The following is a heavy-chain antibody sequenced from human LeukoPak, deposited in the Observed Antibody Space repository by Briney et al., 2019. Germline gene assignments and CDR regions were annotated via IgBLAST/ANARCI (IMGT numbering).Heavy chain of an antibody. CDR1: GFTFSDYS. D-gene: IGHD2-15*01. V-gene: IGHV3-74*01. J-gene: IGHJ4*02. Sequence: GGSLRLSCAASGFTFSDYSMHWVRQAPGKGLVWVSRIKSDGSSPNYADSGKGRFTISRDNAKNTLYLQMNSLRVEDTAVYYCARSVGGTPGYWGQGTLVTVSS. CDR2: IKSDGSSP. CDR3: ARSVGGTPGY.